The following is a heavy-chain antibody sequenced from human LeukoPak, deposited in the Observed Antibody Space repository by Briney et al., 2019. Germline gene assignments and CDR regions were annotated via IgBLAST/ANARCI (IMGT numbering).Heavy chain of an antibody. J-gene: IGHJ4*02. V-gene: IGHV3-7*01. D-gene: IGHD2-15*01. CDR1: GFTFDDYG. Sequence: GGSLRLSCAASGFTFDDYGMSWVRQAPGKGLEWVANIKQDGSEKYYVDSVKGRFTISRDNAKNSLYLQMNSLRAEDTAVYYCARERAIGGSCYDYWGQGTLVTVSS. CDR3: ARERAIGGSCYDY. CDR2: IKQDGSEK.